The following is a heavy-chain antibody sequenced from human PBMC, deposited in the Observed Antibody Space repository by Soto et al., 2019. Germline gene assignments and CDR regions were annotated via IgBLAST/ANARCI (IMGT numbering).Heavy chain of an antibody. J-gene: IGHJ6*03. V-gene: IGHV4-59*08. Sequence: SETLSLTCTVSGGSISSYYWSWIRQPPGKGLEWIGYIYYSGSTNYNPSLKSRVTISVDTSKNQFSLKLSSVTAADTAVYYCARQVSRDFWRYYMDVWGKGTTVTVSS. CDR1: GGSISSYY. CDR2: IYYSGST. D-gene: IGHD3-3*01. CDR3: ARQVSRDFWRYYMDV.